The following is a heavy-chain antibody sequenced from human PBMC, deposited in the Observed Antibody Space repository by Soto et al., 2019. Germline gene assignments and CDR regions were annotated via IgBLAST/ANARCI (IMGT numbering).Heavy chain of an antibody. CDR2: IYFSGST. CDR3: AREGGYYDSSGSGVYHYFGVDV. D-gene: IGHD3-22*01. J-gene: IGHJ6*02. Sequence: SESLSLTCSVSGGPISPYYWSWIRQSAGKGLEWIGRIYFSGSTNYNPPLKSRVTMSVDTSKRQFSLKLSSVTAADTAIYYCAREGGYYDSSGSGVYHYFGVDVWGQGTTVTVSS. CDR1: GGPISPYY. V-gene: IGHV4-4*07.